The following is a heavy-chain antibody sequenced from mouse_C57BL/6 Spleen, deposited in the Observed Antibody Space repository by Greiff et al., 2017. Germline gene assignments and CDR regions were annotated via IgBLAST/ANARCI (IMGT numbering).Heavy chain of an antibody. J-gene: IGHJ4*01. V-gene: IGHV1-81*01. Sequence: QVQLKQSGAELARPGASVKLSCKASGYTFTSYGISWVKQRTGQGLEWIGEIYPRSGNTYYNEKFKGKATLTADKSSSTAYMELRSLTSEDSAVYFCARHEKAMDYWGQGTSVTVSS. CDR2: IYPRSGNT. CDR3: ARHEKAMDY. CDR1: GYTFTSYG.